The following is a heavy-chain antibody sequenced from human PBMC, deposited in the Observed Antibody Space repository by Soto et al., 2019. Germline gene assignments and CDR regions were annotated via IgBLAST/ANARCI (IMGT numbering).Heavy chain of an antibody. J-gene: IGHJ4*02. CDR3: AKVSVDSSGWYLDY. CDR1: GFTFSSYA. D-gene: IGHD6-19*01. Sequence: GGSLRLSCAASGFTFSSYAMSRVRQAPGKGLEWVSAISGSGGSTYYADSVKGRFTISRDNSKNTLYLQMNSLRAEDTAVYYCAKVSVDSSGWYLDYWGQGTLVTVSS. V-gene: IGHV3-23*01. CDR2: ISGSGGST.